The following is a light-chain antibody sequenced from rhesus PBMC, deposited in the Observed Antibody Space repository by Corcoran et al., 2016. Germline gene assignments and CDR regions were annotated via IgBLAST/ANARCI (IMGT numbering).Light chain of an antibody. CDR3: QQYQNSPPT. CDR2: YAS. V-gene: IGKV1-66*01. J-gene: IGKJ1*01. CDR1: QGINNN. Sequence: DIQMTQSPSSLSASVGDSVTIICRASQGINNNLSWYQEKPGKAPRPLIYYASKLETGVPSRFRGTRSGTDYILTITSLQPEDIATYYCQQYQNSPPTFGQGTKVEIK.